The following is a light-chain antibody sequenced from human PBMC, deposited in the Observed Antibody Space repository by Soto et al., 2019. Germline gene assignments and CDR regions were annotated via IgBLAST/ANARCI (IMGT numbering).Light chain of an antibody. J-gene: IGLJ1*01. V-gene: IGLV2-14*01. CDR2: DVS. CDR3: SSYTSSSTPFV. CDR1: SSDVGGYNF. Sequence: QSALTQPASVSGSPGQSITLSCTGTSSDVGGYNFVSWYQQHPGKAPRLMIYDVSNRPSGVSNRFSGSKSGNTASLSISGLQAEDEAEYYCSSYTSSSTPFVFGPATKLTVL.